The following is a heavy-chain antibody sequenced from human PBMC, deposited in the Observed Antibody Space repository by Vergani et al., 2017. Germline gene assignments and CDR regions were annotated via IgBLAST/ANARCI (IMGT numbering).Heavy chain of an antibody. D-gene: IGHD1-26*01. CDR1: GGSISSGGYY. CDR2: IYYSGST. V-gene: IGHV4-31*03. Sequence: QVQLQESGPGLVKPSQTLSLTCTVSGGSISSGGYYWSWIRQHPGKGLEWIGYIYYSGSTYYNPSLKSRVSISVDTSKNQFSLKLTSGTAADTAVYYCAVRGWVSPVGYLDYWGQGTLVTVSS. J-gene: IGHJ4*02. CDR3: AVRGWVSPVGYLDY.